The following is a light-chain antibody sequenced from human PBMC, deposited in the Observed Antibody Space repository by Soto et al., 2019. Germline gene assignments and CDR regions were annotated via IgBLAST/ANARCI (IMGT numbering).Light chain of an antibody. V-gene: IGLV1-51*01. J-gene: IGLJ2*01. Sequence: QSVVKQPPSVSAAPRQKATISSSGSSSNVGNNYVSWYQHLRGTAPQLLIDDDNKRPSGIPDRFSGSESGTSAPLGITGLQTGDEADYYCGTLDSRLSAEVFGGGTKLTVL. CDR1: SSNVGNNY. CDR3: GTLDSRLSAEV. CDR2: DDN.